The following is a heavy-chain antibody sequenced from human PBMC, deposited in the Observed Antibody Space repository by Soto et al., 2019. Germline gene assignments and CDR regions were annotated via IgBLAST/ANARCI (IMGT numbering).Heavy chain of an antibody. Sequence: ASVKVSCKAPGYTFTSYYMHWLRQAPGQGLEWMGIINPSGVSTRYAQNFQGRITFTRDPYTSLVYMEVSSLRSEDTAVYYCARGSAKESYCGGDGNPYWGQGTLVTV. V-gene: IGHV1-46*01. CDR1: GYTFTSYY. D-gene: IGHD2-21*02. CDR3: ARGSAKESYCGGDGNPY. J-gene: IGHJ4*02. CDR2: INPSGVST.